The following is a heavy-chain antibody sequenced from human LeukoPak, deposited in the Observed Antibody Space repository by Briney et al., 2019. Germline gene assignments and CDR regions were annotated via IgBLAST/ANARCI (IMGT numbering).Heavy chain of an antibody. CDR3: ARGPRVVPAAFDHYGMDV. Sequence: GRSLRLSCAASGFTFSSYGMHWVRQAPGKGLEWVAVIWYDGSNKYYADSVKGRFTNSRDNSKNTLYLQMNSLRAEDTAVYYCARGPRVVPAAFDHYGMDVWGQGTTVTVSS. CDR1: GFTFSSYG. V-gene: IGHV3-33*01. D-gene: IGHD2-2*01. CDR2: IWYDGSNK. J-gene: IGHJ6*02.